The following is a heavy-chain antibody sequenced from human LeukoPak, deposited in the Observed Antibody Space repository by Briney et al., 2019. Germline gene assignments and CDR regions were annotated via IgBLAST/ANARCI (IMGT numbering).Heavy chain of an antibody. J-gene: IGHJ4*02. CDR2: IIPIFGTA. CDR1: GGTFSSYA. CDR3: ARETPVNYCRGGSCYYFDY. V-gene: IGHV1-69*13. D-gene: IGHD2-15*01. Sequence: SVKVSCKASGGTFSSYAISWVRQAPGQGLEWMGGIIPIFGTANYAQKFQGRVTITADESTSTAYMELSSLRSEDTAVYYCARETPVNYCRGGSCYYFDYWGQGTLVTVSS.